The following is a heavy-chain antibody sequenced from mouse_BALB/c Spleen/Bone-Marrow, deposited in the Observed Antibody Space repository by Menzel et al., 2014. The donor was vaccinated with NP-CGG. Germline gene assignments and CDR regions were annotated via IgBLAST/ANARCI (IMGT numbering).Heavy chain of an antibody. Sequence: DVHLVESGGVLVQPGGSRKLSCAASGFTFSSFGMHWVRQAPEKGLEWVAYISSGSSTIYYADTVKGRFTISRDNPKNTLFLQMTSLRSEDTAMYYCARDRYDEYFDVWGAGTTVTVSS. CDR3: ARDRYDEYFDV. CDR2: ISSGSSTI. V-gene: IGHV5-17*02. CDR1: GFTFSSFG. D-gene: IGHD2-14*01. J-gene: IGHJ1*01.